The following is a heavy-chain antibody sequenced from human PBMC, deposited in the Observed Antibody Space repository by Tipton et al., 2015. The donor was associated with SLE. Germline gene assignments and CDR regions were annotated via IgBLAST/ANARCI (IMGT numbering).Heavy chain of an antibody. CDR3: GRAGRAITEAFWGGKNYYYYYMDV. CDR1: GFTFSNYW. D-gene: IGHD7-27*01. J-gene: IGHJ6*03. CDR2: IEQDGSEK. Sequence: SLRLSCAASGFTFSNYWMSWVRQAPGKGLEWVANIEQDGSEKNYVHSVKGRFTISRDNAKNSLYLEMHSLRVEDAAVYYCGRAGRAITEAFWGGKNYYYYYMDVWGKGTTVTISS. V-gene: IGHV3-7*01.